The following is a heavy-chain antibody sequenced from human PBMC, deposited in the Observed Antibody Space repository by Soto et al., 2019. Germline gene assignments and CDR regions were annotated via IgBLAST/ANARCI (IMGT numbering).Heavy chain of an antibody. J-gene: IGHJ4*02. CDR3: TTRSFEYSYAYVFDY. Sequence: PGGSLRLSCAASGFTFSNAWMSWVRQAPGKGLEWVGRIKSKTDGGTTDYAAPVKGRFTISRDDSKNTLYLQMNSLKTEDTAVYYCTTRSFEYSYAYVFDYWGQGTLVTVSS. CDR1: GFTFSNAW. CDR2: IKSKTDGGTT. V-gene: IGHV3-15*01. D-gene: IGHD5-18*01.